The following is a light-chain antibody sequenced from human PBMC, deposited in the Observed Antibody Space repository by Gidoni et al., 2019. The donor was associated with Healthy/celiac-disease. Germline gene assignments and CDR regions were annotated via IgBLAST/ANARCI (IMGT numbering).Light chain of an antibody. V-gene: IGKV3-11*01. CDR3: QQRSNWPPLT. CDR2: DAS. Sequence: EIELTQSQATLSLSPGERATLSCRASQSVSSYLAWYQQKPGQAPRLLIYDASNRATGIPARFSGSGSGTDFTLTISSLEPEDFAVYYCQQRSNWPPLTFGGGTKVEIK. J-gene: IGKJ4*01. CDR1: QSVSSY.